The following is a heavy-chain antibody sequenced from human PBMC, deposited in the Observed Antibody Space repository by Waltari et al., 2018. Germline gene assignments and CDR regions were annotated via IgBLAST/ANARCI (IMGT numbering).Heavy chain of an antibody. V-gene: IGHV4-39*01. CDR2: IYYSGRT. D-gene: IGHD6-6*01. J-gene: IGHJ4*02. Sequence: QLQLQESGPGLVKPSETLSLTCTVSGGSISSSSYYWGWIRQPPGKGLEWIGSIYYSGRTDYNPPLRSRVAISVDTSKNQFSLKLSSVTAADTAVYYCARQGRPRQLGPSDYYFDYWGQGTLVTVSS. CDR3: ARQGRPRQLGPSDYYFDY. CDR1: GGSISSSSYY.